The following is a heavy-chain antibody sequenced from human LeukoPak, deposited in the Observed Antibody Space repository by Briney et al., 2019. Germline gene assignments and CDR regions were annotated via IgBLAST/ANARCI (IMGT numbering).Heavy chain of an antibody. CDR3: AREGYDTNIYYKAYY. CDR2: ISYSGST. D-gene: IGHD3-22*01. V-gene: IGHV4-59*01. Sequence: SKTLSLTCTVSGGSISSYCWSWIRQPPGKGLEWIGYISYSGSTSYNPSLKSRVTITLDTSKSQFSLRLSSVTAADTAVYYCAREGYDTNIYYKAYYRGKGTLVTVSS. J-gene: IGHJ4*02. CDR1: GGSISSYC.